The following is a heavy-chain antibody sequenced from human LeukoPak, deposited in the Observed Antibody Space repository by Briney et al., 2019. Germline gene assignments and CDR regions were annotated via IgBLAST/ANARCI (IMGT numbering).Heavy chain of an antibody. CDR1: GFTFSSYA. D-gene: IGHD2-2*01. V-gene: IGHV3-23*01. J-gene: IGHJ4*02. Sequence: GRSLRLSCAASGFTFSSYAMHWVRQAPGKGLEWVSAISGSGGSTYYADSVKGRFTISRDNSKNTLYLQMNSLRAEDTAVYYCASDVVVPAAFDYWGQGTLVTVSS. CDR2: ISGSGGST. CDR3: ASDVVVPAAFDY.